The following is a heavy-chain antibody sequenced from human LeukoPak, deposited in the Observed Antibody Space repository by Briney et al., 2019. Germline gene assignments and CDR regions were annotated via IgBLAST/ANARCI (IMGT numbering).Heavy chain of an antibody. CDR3: ARDTVTDSIADY. CDR1: GFTFSSYW. Sequence: GGSLRLSCAASGFTFSSYWMTWVRQAPGKGLEWVANIKQDGSEKYYVDSVKGRFTISRDNAKNLLYLQMNSLRAEDTAVYYCARDTVTDSIADYWGQGTLVTVSS. CDR2: IKQDGSEK. V-gene: IGHV3-7*05. J-gene: IGHJ4*02. D-gene: IGHD4-17*01.